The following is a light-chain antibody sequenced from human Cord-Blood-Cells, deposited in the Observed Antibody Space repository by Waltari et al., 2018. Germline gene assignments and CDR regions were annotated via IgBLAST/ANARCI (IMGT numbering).Light chain of an antibody. J-gene: IGLJ3*02. CDR3: CSYAGSSTWV. V-gene: IGLV2-23*02. CDR2: DVS. CDR1: SSDVVGYNL. Sequence: QSALTQPPSVSGSPVQSNTISSTGTSSDVVGYNLVSWYQQHPGKAPKLRVYDVSKRPSGVSNRFSGSKSGNTASLTISGLQAEDEADYYCCSYAGSSTWVFGRGTKLTVL.